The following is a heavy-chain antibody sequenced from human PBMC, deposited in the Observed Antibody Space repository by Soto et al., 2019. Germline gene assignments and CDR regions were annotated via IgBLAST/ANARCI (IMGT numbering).Heavy chain of an antibody. J-gene: IGHJ4*02. CDR1: GGSITSSTYY. V-gene: IGHV4-39*01. Sequence: SETLSLTCTVSGGSITSSTYYWGWIRQPPGKGLEWIASIYYSGSIYNNPSLKRRVTMSVDTSKNQFSLKLSSVTAADTAVYYCARLLHDSRGYYYFDYWGQGTLVTVSS. D-gene: IGHD3-22*01. CDR2: IYYSGSI. CDR3: ARLLHDSRGYYYFDY.